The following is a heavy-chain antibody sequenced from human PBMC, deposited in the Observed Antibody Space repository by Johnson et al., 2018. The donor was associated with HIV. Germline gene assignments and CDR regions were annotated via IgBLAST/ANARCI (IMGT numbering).Heavy chain of an antibody. V-gene: IGHV3-9*01. CDR1: GFTFDDYA. J-gene: IGHJ3*02. Sequence: VQLVESGGGLIQPGGSLRLSCAASGFTFDDYAMHWVRQAPGKGLEWVSGISWNSGSIGYADSVKGRFTISRDNAKNSLYLQMNSLRAEDTAVYYCARAIYRILISGLIIDSFDIWGQGTMVTVSS. D-gene: IGHD3-3*02. CDR2: ISWNSGSI. CDR3: ARAIYRILISGLIIDSFDI.